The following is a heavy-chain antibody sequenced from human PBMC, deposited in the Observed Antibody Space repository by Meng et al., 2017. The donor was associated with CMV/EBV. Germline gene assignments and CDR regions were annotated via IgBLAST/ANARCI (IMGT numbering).Heavy chain of an antibody. Sequence: GQLVQSAAVVKTPGALVLASCKASGYTCTGYYMHWVRQAPRQGLEWMGWNNPNSGGTNYAQKFQGRVTMTRDTSISTAYMELSRLRSDDTAVYYCARQHNSSSWIINWFDPWGQGTLVTVSS. CDR3: ARQHNSSSWIINWFDP. CDR2: NNPNSGGT. D-gene: IGHD6-13*01. CDR1: GYTCTGYY. J-gene: IGHJ5*02. V-gene: IGHV1-2*02.